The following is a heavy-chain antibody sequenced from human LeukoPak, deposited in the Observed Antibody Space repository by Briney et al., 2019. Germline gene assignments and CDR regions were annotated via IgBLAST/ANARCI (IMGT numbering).Heavy chain of an antibody. J-gene: IGHJ4*02. V-gene: IGHV3-53*01. Sequence: GGSLRLSCAASGFTFSSYAMSWVRQAPGKGLEWVSVIYSGGSTYYADSVKGRFTISRDNSKNTLYLQMNSLRAEDTAVYYCARGGPYCSSTSCPPYFDYWGQGTLVTVSS. D-gene: IGHD2-2*01. CDR2: IYSGGST. CDR1: GFTFSSYA. CDR3: ARGGPYCSSTSCPPYFDY.